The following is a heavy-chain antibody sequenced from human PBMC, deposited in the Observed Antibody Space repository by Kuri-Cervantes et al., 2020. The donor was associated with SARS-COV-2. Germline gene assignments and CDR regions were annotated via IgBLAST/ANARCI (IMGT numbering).Heavy chain of an antibody. CDR1: GFTFSSYG. D-gene: IGHD4-17*01. CDR2: ISYDGSSK. CDR3: ARDPLRSRISYGMDV. J-gene: IGHJ6*02. V-gene: IGHV3-30*19. Sequence: GGSLRLSCAASGFTFSSYGMHWVRQAPGKGLEWVAVISYDGSSKYYADSVKGRFTISRDNSKNTLYLQMNSLRAEDTAVYYCARDPLRSRISYGMDVWGQGTTVTVSS.